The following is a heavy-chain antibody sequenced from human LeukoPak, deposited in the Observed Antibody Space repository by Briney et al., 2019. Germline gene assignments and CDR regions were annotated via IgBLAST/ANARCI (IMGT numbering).Heavy chain of an antibody. D-gene: IGHD2-2*01. V-gene: IGHV3-23*01. J-gene: IGHJ4*02. Sequence: GGSLGLSCAASGFTFSSYEMNWVRQAPGKGLEWVSAISSDRSTYYADSVKGRFAISRDNSKNTLYLQMNSLRAEDTAIYYCAKVSTSSETMTFDYWGQGTLVTVSS. CDR1: GFTFSSYE. CDR3: AKVSTSSETMTFDY. CDR2: ISSDRST.